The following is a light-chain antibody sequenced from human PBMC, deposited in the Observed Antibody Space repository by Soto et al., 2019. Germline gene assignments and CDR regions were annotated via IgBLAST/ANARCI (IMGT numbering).Light chain of an antibody. J-gene: IGKJ1*01. CDR2: KAS. V-gene: IGKV1-5*03. CDR1: QTISSW. CDR3: QHYNSYSEA. Sequence: DIRMTQSPSTLSGAGGERGTSTSRASQTISSWLAWYQQKPGKAPKLLIYKASTLKSGVPSRFTGSGSRTEFTLTITSLQTDHFATYYCQHYNSYSEAFGQGAKVDIK.